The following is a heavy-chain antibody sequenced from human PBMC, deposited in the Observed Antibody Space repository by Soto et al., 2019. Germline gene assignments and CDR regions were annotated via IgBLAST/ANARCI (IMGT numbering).Heavy chain of an antibody. CDR3: AKELAYNWFDP. J-gene: IGHJ5*02. CDR1: GFTFSSYG. D-gene: IGHD5-12*01. Sequence: QVQLVESGGGVVQPGRSLRLSCAASGFTFSSYGMHWVRQAPGKGLEWVAVISYDGSNKYYADSVKGRFTISRDNSKNTLYLQMNSLRAEDTAVYYCAKELAYNWFDPWGHGTLVTVSS. CDR2: ISYDGSNK. V-gene: IGHV3-30*18.